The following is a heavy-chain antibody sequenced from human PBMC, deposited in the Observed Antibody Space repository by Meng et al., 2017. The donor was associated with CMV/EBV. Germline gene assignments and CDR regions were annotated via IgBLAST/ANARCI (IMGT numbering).Heavy chain of an antibody. Sequence: ASVKVSCKASGYTFTGYYIHWVRQAPGHGLEWMGWITPMSGGTNYAQNFQDRVTMTRDTSTNTAYMELSRVRSDDTAVYYCARESTYCSSTSCYYYYGMDVWGQGTTVTVSS. CDR1: GYTFTGYY. CDR3: ARESTYCSSTSCYYYYGMDV. V-gene: IGHV1-2*02. CDR2: ITPMSGGT. J-gene: IGHJ6*02. D-gene: IGHD2-2*01.